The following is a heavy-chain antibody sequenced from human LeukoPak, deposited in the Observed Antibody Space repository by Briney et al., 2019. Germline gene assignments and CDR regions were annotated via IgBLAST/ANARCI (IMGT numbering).Heavy chain of an antibody. CDR1: GFTFSSYW. Sequence: GGSLGLSCAASGFTFSSYWMNWARQTPGKGLEWVANIHPDSSDKFYVDSMEGRFTISRDNTKNSLYLQIDNARLDDTGLYYCTRLPRETAGDYWGQGVPVIVSS. V-gene: IGHV3-7*03. CDR2: IHPDSSDK. D-gene: IGHD1-14*01. J-gene: IGHJ4*02. CDR3: TRLPRETAGDY.